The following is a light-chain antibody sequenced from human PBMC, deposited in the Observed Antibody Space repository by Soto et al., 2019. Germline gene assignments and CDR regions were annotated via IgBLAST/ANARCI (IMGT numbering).Light chain of an antibody. CDR1: QSVNGNY. CDR2: GAS. CDR3: QQYGSSFPYT. V-gene: IGKV3-20*01. Sequence: EIVLTQSPGTLSLSPGERATLSCRASQSVNGNYLTWYQQKPDQAPRLLIYGASTRATGTPNRFSGSGSGTDFTLTISSLEPEDVAVYYCQQYGSSFPYTFGQGTKLEIK. J-gene: IGKJ2*01.